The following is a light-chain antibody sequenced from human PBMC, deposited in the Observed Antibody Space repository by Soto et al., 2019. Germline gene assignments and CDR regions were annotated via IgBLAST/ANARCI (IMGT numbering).Light chain of an antibody. CDR3: QQHFTLPTT. Sequence: IVFAKSAVTMSLSPAESATLSCGVSQSVSSSYLAWYQQKPGQAPRLLIYDASNRATGIPDRFSGSGSGTDFTLTISSLEPADYAVYYCQQHFTLPTTFGQGTKVDIK. V-gene: IGKV3D-20*02. J-gene: IGKJ1*01. CDR1: QSVSSSY. CDR2: DAS.